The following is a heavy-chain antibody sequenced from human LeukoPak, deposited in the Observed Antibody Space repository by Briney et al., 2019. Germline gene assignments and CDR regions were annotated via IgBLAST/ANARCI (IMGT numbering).Heavy chain of an antibody. J-gene: IGHJ4*02. V-gene: IGHV4-38-2*02. CDR3: ARDLGEYYDFWSGYYGY. D-gene: IGHD3-3*01. CDR1: GYSISSGYY. CDR2: IYHSGST. Sequence: PSETLSLTCTVSGYSISSGYYWGWIRQPPGKGLEWIGSIYHSGSTYYNPSLKSRVTISVDTSKNQFSLKLSSVTAADTAVYYCARDLGEYYDFWSGYYGYWGQGTLVTVSS.